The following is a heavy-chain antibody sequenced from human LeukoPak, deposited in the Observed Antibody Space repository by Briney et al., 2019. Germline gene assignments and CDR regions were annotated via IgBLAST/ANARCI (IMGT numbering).Heavy chain of an antibody. Sequence: PGGSLGLSCAASGITSTNAWMSWVHQAPGKGLEWVSYISSSGSTIYYADSVKGRFTISRDNAKNSLYLQMNSLRAEDTAVYYCAELGITMIGGVWGKGTTVTISS. CDR2: ISSSGSTI. CDR3: AELGITMIGGV. CDR1: GITSTNAW. D-gene: IGHD3-10*02. V-gene: IGHV3-11*04. J-gene: IGHJ6*04.